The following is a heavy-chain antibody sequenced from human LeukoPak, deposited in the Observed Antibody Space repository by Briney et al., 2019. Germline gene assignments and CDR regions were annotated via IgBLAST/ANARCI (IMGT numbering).Heavy chain of an antibody. CDR2: ISGSGGST. CDR3: AKDPSKGGYYYYYFDY. J-gene: IGHJ4*02. D-gene: IGHD3-22*01. V-gene: IGHV3-23*01. CDR1: GFTFSNYA. Sequence: GGSLRLSCAASGFTFSNYAMSWVRQAPGKGLEWVSGISGSGGSTYYADSVKGRFTISRDNSKNTLYLQMNSLRAEGTAVYYCAKDPSKGGYYYYYFDYWGQGILVTVSS.